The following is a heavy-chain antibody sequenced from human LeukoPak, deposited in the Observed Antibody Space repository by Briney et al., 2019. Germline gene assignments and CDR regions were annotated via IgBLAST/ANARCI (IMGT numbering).Heavy chain of an antibody. D-gene: IGHD3-16*02. CDR2: FDPEDGET. CDR3: ATVPRKNYDYVWGSYRHGWFGP. J-gene: IGHJ5*02. V-gene: IGHV1-24*01. CDR1: GYTLTELS. Sequence: ASVKVSCKVSGYTLTELSMHWVRQAPGKGLEWMGGFDPEDGETIYAQKFQGRVTMTEDTSTDTAYMELSSLRSEDTAVYYCATVPRKNYDYVWGSYRHGWFGPWGQGTLVTVSS.